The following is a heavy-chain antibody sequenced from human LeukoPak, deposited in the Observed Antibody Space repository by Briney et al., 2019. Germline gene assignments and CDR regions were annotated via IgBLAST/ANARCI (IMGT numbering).Heavy chain of an antibody. V-gene: IGHV5-51*01. CDR3: AIHRARKAVAGEGIDY. Sequence: GESLKISCKGSGYSFTSYWIGWVRQMPGKGLEWMGIIYPGDSDTRYSPSFQGQVTISADKSISTAYLQWSSLKASDPAMYFFAIHRARKAVAGEGIDYWGQETLVTVSS. CDR2: IYPGDSDT. J-gene: IGHJ4*02. CDR1: GYSFTSYW. D-gene: IGHD6-19*01.